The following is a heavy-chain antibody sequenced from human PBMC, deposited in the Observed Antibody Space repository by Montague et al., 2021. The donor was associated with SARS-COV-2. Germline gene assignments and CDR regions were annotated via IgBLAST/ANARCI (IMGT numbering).Heavy chain of an antibody. J-gene: IGHJ6*02. CDR3: GRDSVSYGLDV. Sequence: TLSLTCRVSGSSIDTGNYYWTRIRKSAGQGPEWLGNIYNSWPTNHNPSLKSRVTISLDRAMDHFPLLLSSVTAADTATYYCGRDSVSYGLDVWGQGTTV. D-gene: IGHD3-16*01. CDR1: GSSIDTGNYY. CDR2: IYNSWPT. V-gene: IGHV4-61*09.